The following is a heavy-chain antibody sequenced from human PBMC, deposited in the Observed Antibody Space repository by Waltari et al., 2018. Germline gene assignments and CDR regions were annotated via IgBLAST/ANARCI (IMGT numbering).Heavy chain of an antibody. J-gene: IGHJ4*02. V-gene: IGHV1-46*01. Sequence: QVQLVQSGAEVKKPGASVKVSCKASGYTFTSYYMHWVRQAPGQGLEWMGIINPSGGRTSYEQKFQGRVTMTRDTSTSTVYMELSSLRSEDTAVYYCARGGYGDYGDYWGQGTLVTVSS. CDR1: GYTFTSYY. D-gene: IGHD4-17*01. CDR3: ARGGYGDYGDY. CDR2: INPSGGRT.